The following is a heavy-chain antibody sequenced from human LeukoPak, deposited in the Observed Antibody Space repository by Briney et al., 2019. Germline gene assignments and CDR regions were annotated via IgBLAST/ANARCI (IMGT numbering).Heavy chain of an antibody. J-gene: IGHJ4*02. CDR1: GFTFSIYN. Sequence: GGSLRLSCAASGFTFSIYNMNWVRQAPGKGLEWVSSISSSGTYIYYADSVKGRFTISRDTAKNLLYLQMNSLRGEDTAVYYYAKHGPNVFDFWGQGTLVTVSS. V-gene: IGHV3-21*04. CDR2: ISSSGTYI. D-gene: IGHD3-16*01. CDR3: AKHGPNVFDF.